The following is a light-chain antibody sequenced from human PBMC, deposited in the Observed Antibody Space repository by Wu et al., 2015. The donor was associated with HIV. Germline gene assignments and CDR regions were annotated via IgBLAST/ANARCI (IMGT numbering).Light chain of an antibody. CDR2: AAS. CDR1: QTVINDY. CDR3: HQYGSSPKT. J-gene: IGKJ1*01. Sequence: EVVLTQSPGTLSLSPGDRATVSCRASQTVINDYLAWYQHRPGQAPRLLIFAASSRATDIPDRFSGSGSGTDFTLTINRLAPEDFAIYYCHQYGSSPKTFGQGTKVEIK. V-gene: IGKV3-20*01.